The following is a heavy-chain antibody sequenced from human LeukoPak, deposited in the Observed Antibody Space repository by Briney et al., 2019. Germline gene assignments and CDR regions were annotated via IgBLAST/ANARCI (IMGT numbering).Heavy chain of an antibody. V-gene: IGHV1-8*01. Sequence: ATVKVSCKASGYTFTTYDINWVRQATGQGLEWMGWMNPNSGNTGYAQKFQGRVTMTRNTSISTAFMELSGLRSEDTAVYFCARRNTAMVAGLDYWGQGSLVTVSS. D-gene: IGHD5-18*01. CDR2: MNPNSGNT. CDR1: GYTFTTYD. J-gene: IGHJ4*02. CDR3: ARRNTAMVAGLDY.